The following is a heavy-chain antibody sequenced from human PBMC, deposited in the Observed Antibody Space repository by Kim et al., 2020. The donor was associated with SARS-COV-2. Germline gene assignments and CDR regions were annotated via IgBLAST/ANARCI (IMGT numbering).Heavy chain of an antibody. CDR2: INHSGST. D-gene: IGHD2-2*02. Sequence: SETLSLTCAVYGGSFSGYYWSWIRQPPGKGLEWIGEINHSGSTNYNPSLKSRVTISVDTSKNQFSLKLSSVTAADTAVYYCAVGGGGYTVPDYWGQGTLVTVSS. J-gene: IGHJ4*02. V-gene: IGHV4-34*01. CDR1: GGSFSGYY. CDR3: AVGGGGYTVPDY.